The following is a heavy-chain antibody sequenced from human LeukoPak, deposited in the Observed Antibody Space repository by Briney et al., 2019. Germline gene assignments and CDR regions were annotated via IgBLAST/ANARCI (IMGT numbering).Heavy chain of an antibody. D-gene: IGHD4-17*01. J-gene: IGHJ6*02. Sequence: PGRSLRLSCAASGFTFGSYAMHWVRQAPGKGLEGVAVISYDGSNKYYADSVKGRFTISRDNSKNTLYLQMNSLRAEDTAVYYCAREGPSGDYVSGYGMDVWGQGTTVTVSS. CDR2: ISYDGSNK. CDR3: AREGPSGDYVSGYGMDV. V-gene: IGHV3-30-3*01. CDR1: GFTFGSYA.